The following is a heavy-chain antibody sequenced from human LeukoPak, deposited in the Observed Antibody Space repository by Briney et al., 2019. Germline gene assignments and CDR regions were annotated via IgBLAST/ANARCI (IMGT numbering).Heavy chain of an antibody. Sequence: PGGSLRLSCAASGFTFSSYSMNWVRQAPGKGLEGVSSISSSSSYIYYADSVKGRFTISRDNAKNSLYLQMNSLRAEDTAVYYCARSTFRLTRSGPIDYWGQGTLVTVSS. V-gene: IGHV3-21*01. D-gene: IGHD2-15*01. CDR3: ARSTFRLTRSGPIDY. CDR2: ISSSSSYI. J-gene: IGHJ4*02. CDR1: GFTFSSYS.